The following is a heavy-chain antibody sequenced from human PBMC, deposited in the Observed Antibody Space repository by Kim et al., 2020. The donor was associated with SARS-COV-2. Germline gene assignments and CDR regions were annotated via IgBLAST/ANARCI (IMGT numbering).Heavy chain of an antibody. D-gene: IGHD5-18*01. J-gene: IGHJ3*02. V-gene: IGHV1-58*02. Sequence: SVKVSCKASGFTFTSSAMQWVRQARGQRLEWIGWIVVGSGNTNYAQKFQERVTITRDMSTSTAYMELSSLRSEDTAVYYCAAAGDTAMPTRSAFDIWGQGTMVTVSS. CDR3: AAAGDTAMPTRSAFDI. CDR1: GFTFTSSA. CDR2: IVVGSGNT.